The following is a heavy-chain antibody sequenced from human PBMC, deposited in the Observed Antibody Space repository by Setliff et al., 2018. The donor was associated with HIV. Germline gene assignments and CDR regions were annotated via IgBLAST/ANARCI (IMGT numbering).Heavy chain of an antibody. CDR2: IGTYNGNT. J-gene: IGHJ4*02. CDR3: ARDHIAARSVDY. D-gene: IGHD6-6*01. V-gene: IGHV1-18*01. CDR1: GGTFSIFS. Sequence: ASVKVSCKTSGGTFSIFSITWVRQAPGQGLEWMGWIGTYNGNTNYARKLQGRVTMTRDTSTSTVYMELSSLRSEDTAVYYCARDHIAARSVDYWGQGTLVTVSS.